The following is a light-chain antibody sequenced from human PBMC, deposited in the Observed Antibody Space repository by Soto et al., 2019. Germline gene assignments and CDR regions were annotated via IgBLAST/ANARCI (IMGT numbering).Light chain of an antibody. CDR3: SSFTTSSTYV. V-gene: IGLV2-14*01. J-gene: IGLJ1*01. Sequence: QSVLTQPASVSGSPGQSITISCTGTTSDVGGYDYVSWYQQHPGKAPKLLIFEVRNRPSGVSSRFSGSRSANSASLTISRLQAEDEADYYCSSFTTSSTYVFGTGTQLTVL. CDR1: TSDVGGYDY. CDR2: EVR.